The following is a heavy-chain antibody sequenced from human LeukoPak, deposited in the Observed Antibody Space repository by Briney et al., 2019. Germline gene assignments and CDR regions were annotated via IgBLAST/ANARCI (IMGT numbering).Heavy chain of an antibody. CDR1: GFTFRNYG. V-gene: IGHV3-30*18. J-gene: IGHJ6*02. CDR3: AKDPIAVAGNNYYGMDV. CDR2: ISSDGSNK. D-gene: IGHD6-19*01. Sequence: PGGSLRLSCAASGFTFRNYGMYWGRQAPGKGLEWVADISSDGSNKYYVDSMKGRFTISRDNSKNTLFLQMDSLRAEDAAVYYCAKDPIAVAGNNYYGMDVWGQGTTVTVSS.